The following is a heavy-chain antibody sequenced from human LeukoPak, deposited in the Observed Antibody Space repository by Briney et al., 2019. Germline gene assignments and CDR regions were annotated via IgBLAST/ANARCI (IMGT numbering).Heavy chain of an antibody. J-gene: IGHJ4*02. CDR2: ISSSSSTI. V-gene: IGHV3-48*02. CDR1: GFSLSSYS. Sequence: GGSLRLSCAASGFSLSSYSMNWVRQAPGKGLEWASYISSSSSTIYYADSVKGRFTISRENAKNSLYLQMNSLRDEDTAVYYCARGLPGSLWGQGTLVTVSS. CDR3: ARGLPGSL.